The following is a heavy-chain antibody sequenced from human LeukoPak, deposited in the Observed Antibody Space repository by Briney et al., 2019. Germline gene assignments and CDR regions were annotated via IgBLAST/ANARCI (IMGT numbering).Heavy chain of an antibody. CDR3: ARDRTATIT. D-gene: IGHD5-12*01. J-gene: IGHJ5*02. CDR2: IYYSGST. Sequence: SETLSLTCTVSGGSISSYYWSWIRQPPGKGLEWIGYIYYSGSTNYNPYLKSRVTISVDTSKNQFSLKLSSVTAADTAVYYCARDRTATITWGQGTLVTVSS. CDR1: GGSISSYY. V-gene: IGHV4-59*01.